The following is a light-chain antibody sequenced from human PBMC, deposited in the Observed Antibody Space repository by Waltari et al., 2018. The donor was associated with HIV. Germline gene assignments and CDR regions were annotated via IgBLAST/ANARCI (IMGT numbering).Light chain of an antibody. V-gene: IGLV1-47*01. J-gene: IGLJ3*02. Sequence: QSVVTQPPSASGTPGQRVVISCSGSNSNIGSNSVNWYQQVPGAAPKILIYMDNQRFSGVPDRFSGSKSGTSAALAISELRSEDEADYYCAVWDDSLRGGVFGGGTKLTVL. CDR2: MDN. CDR1: NSNIGSNS. CDR3: AVWDDSLRGGV.